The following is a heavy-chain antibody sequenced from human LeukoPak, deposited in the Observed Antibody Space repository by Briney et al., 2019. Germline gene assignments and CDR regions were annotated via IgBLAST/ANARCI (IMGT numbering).Heavy chain of an antibody. J-gene: IGHJ5*02. CDR1: GGSITNYY. V-gene: IGHV4-59*12. CDR3: ASGLGATTYH. CDR2: LYYSGTT. Sequence: PSETLSLTCTVSGGSITNYYWSWIRQSPGKGLEWIGYLYYSGTTFYNPSLKSRVTISVDTSKNQFSLKLSSVTAADTAVYCCASGLGATTYHWDQGTLVTVSS. D-gene: IGHD1-26*01.